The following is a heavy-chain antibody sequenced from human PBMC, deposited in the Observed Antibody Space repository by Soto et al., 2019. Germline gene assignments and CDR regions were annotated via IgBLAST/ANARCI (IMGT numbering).Heavy chain of an antibody. CDR2: IYITGST. D-gene: IGHD5-18*01. Sequence: QVQLQESGPGLVKPSETLSLTCTVSGGSISSYYWSWIRQPAGKGLEWIGRIYITGSTNYNPSLKGRVTMSVDTSKNQFSLKLNSVTAADTAMYYCARDQYSYGHFGYYYYGMDVWGQGTTVTVSS. J-gene: IGHJ6*02. CDR1: GGSISSYY. V-gene: IGHV4-4*07. CDR3: ARDQYSYGHFGYYYYGMDV.